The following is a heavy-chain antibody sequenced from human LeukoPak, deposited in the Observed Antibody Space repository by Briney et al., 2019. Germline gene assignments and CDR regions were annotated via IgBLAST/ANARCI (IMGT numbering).Heavy chain of an antibody. CDR1: GGSFSGYY. D-gene: IGHD3-3*01. CDR2: INHSGST. Sequence: PSETLSLTCAVYGGSFSGYYWSWIRQPPGKGLEWIGEINHSGSTNYNPSLKSRVTISVDTSKSQFSLKLSSVTAADTAVYYCARGLVDDFWSGLFDYWGQGTLVTGSS. J-gene: IGHJ4*02. CDR3: ARGLVDDFWSGLFDY. V-gene: IGHV4-34*01.